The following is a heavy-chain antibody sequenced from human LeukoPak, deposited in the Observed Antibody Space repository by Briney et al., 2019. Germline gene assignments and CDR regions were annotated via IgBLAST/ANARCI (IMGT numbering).Heavy chain of an antibody. CDR2: INPVGGGT. Sequence: GASVKVSCKGSGYTFTDHYMHWVRQAPGQGLEWMGIINPVGGGTTYAQHFQGRVTMTRDTSTSTVYMELRSLRSEDTAVYYCAREGQQLVPDYWGQGTLVTVSS. V-gene: IGHV1-46*01. J-gene: IGHJ4*02. CDR3: AREGQQLVPDY. D-gene: IGHD6-13*01. CDR1: GYTFTDHY.